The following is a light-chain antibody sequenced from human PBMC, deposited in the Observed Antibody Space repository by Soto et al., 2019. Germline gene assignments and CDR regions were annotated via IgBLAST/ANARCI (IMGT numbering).Light chain of an antibody. CDR2: LNSDGSH. J-gene: IGLJ2*01. V-gene: IGLV4-69*01. CDR1: SGHSSYA. CDR3: QTWGTGVV. Sequence: QPVLTQSPSASASLGSSVKLPCTLSSGHSSYAIAWHQQQAEKGPRYLMKLNSDGSHSKGDGIPDRFSGSSSGAERYLTISSLQSEDEADYYCQTWGTGVVFGGGTQLTVL.